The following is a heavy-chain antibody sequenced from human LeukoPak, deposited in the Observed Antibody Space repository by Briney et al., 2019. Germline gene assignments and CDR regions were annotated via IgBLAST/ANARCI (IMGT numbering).Heavy chain of an antibody. CDR1: GGTFSSYA. V-gene: IGHV1-69*05. J-gene: IGHJ6*03. D-gene: IGHD4-11*01. CDR3: ARGPTAGYYMDV. Sequence: SVKVSCKASGGTFSSYAISWVRQAPGQGLEWMGGIIPIFGTANYAQKFQGRVTITTDESTSTAYMELSSLRSEDTAVYYCARGPTAGYYMDVWGKGTTVTVSS. CDR2: IIPIFGTA.